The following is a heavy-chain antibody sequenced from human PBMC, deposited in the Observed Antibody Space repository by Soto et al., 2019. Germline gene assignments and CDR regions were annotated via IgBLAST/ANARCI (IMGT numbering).Heavy chain of an antibody. D-gene: IGHD6-13*01. Sequence: SVKVSCKASGFTFTSSAVQWVRQARGQRLEWIGWIVVGSGNTNYAQKFQERVTITRDMSTSTAYMELSSLRSEDTAVCYCAAVGPPGYSSSWYRDYYYGMDVWGQGTTVTVSS. V-gene: IGHV1-58*01. J-gene: IGHJ6*02. CDR1: GFTFTSSA. CDR3: AAVGPPGYSSSWYRDYYYGMDV. CDR2: IVVGSGNT.